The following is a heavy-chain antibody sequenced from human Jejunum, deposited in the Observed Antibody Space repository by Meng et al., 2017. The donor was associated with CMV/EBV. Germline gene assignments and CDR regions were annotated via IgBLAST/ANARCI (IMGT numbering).Heavy chain of an antibody. CDR1: YNDINNG. V-gene: IGHV1-18*01. Sequence: YNDINNGIGGVRQAPGQGLEWMGWISGYNGDTEYAEKVQGRVTMTQDTSTSTAYMELRSLTYDDTAVYYCARRIAAIGPLWYFDYWGQGTQVTVSS. J-gene: IGHJ4*02. CDR3: ARRIAAIGPLWYFDY. D-gene: IGHD6-13*01. CDR2: ISGYNGDT.